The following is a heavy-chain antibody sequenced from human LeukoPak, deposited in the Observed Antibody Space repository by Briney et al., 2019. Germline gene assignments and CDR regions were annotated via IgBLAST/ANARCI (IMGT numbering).Heavy chain of an antibody. J-gene: IGHJ4*02. D-gene: IGHD6-13*01. Sequence: SETLSLTCAVYGGSFSGYYWSWIRQPPGKGLEWIGEINHSGSTNYNPSLKSRVTISVDTSKNQFSLKLSSVTAADTAVYYCARFRSSWYGGYFDYWGQGTLVTVSS. CDR2: INHSGST. CDR3: ARFRSSWYGGYFDY. CDR1: GGSFSGYY. V-gene: IGHV4-34*01.